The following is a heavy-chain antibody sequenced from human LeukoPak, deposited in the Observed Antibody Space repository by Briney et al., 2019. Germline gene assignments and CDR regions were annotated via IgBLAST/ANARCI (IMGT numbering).Heavy chain of an antibody. CDR1: GYTFTSYG. CDR2: ISAYNGNT. D-gene: IGHD6-19*01. Sequence: ASVKVSCKASGYTFTSYGISWVRQAPGQGLEWMGWISAYNGNTNYAQKLQGRVTMTTDTSTSTAYMELRSLRSDDTAVYYCARSMAVAGRFSRWTYYFDYWGQGTLVTVSS. V-gene: IGHV1-18*01. CDR3: ARSMAVAGRFSRWTYYFDY. J-gene: IGHJ4*02.